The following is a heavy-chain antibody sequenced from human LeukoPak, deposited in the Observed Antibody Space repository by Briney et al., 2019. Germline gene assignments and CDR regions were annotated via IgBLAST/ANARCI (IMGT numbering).Heavy chain of an antibody. D-gene: IGHD3-10*01. J-gene: IGHJ3*02. Sequence: PGSSLRLSCAASGFTFSSYAMHWVRQAPGKGLEWVAVISYDGSNKYYADSVKGRFTISRDNSKNTLYLQMNSLRAEDTAVYYCARVRELLWFGELRDAFDIWGQGTMVTVSS. CDR2: ISYDGSNK. V-gene: IGHV3-30-3*01. CDR1: GFTFSSYA. CDR3: ARVRELLWFGELRDAFDI.